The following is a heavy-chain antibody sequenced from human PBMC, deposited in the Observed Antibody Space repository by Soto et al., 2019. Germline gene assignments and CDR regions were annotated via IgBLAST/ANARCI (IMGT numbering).Heavy chain of an antibody. V-gene: IGHV4-31*03. CDR1: SGSISSGDFY. CDR2: IYYSGNT. J-gene: IGHJ4*02. Sequence: QVQLQESGPELVKPSQTLSLTCTVSSGSISSGDFYWSWIRQRPGKGLEWIGYIYYSGNTYYNPSLMLRVTLSVDTSKNQFSLKLSSVTAADTAVYYCARGSTIFGVVIWGQGTLVTVSS. D-gene: IGHD3-3*01. CDR3: ARGSTIFGVVI.